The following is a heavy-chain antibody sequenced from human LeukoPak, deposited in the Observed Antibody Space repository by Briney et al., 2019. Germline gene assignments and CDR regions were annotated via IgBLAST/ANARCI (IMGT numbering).Heavy chain of an antibody. CDR3: ARDNGGLLWFGEKMFDP. D-gene: IGHD3-10*01. CDR2: IYSDGST. V-gene: IGHV4-4*07. Sequence: PSETLSLTCTVSGGSISSYYWSWIRQPAGKGLELIGRIYSDGSTNYNPSLKSRVTISVDTSKNQFSLKLSSVTAADTAVYYCARDNGGLLWFGEKMFDPWGQGTLVTVSS. J-gene: IGHJ5*02. CDR1: GGSISSYY.